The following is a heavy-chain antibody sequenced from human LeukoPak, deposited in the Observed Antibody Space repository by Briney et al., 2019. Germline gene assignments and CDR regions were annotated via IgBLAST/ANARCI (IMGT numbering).Heavy chain of an antibody. Sequence: GGSLRLSCATSGFTFTIYAMNWVRQAPGKGLEWDSIISGNGINTYYADSVKGRFTISRDDSKNTLYLQMNSLRVDDTAIYYCARGVSDWGQGTLVTVAS. D-gene: IGHD3-16*01. CDR2: ISGNGINT. V-gene: IGHV3-23*01. J-gene: IGHJ4*02. CDR1: GFTFTIYA. CDR3: ARGVSD.